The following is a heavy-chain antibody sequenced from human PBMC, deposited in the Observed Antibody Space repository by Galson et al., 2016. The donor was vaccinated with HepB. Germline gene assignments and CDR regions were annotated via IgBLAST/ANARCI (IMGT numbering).Heavy chain of an antibody. J-gene: IGHJ4*01. CDR2: ISRSSGTI. CDR3: ARDGTWNWVFDC. CDR1: GFSFSTYN. D-gene: IGHD1-7*01. Sequence: SLRLPCAASGFSFSTYNMNWVRQAPGKGLEWVSYISRSSGTIHYADSVKGRFTIPRDNAKNSLYLQMDSLRAEDTAVYYCARDGTWNWVFDCWGQGTLVTVSS. V-gene: IGHV3-48*01.